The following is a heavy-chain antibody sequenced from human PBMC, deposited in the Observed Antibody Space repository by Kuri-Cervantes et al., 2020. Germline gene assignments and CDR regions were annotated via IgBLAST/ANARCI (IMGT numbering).Heavy chain of an antibody. V-gene: IGHV3-23*01. J-gene: IGHJ4*02. CDR2: VSGDGSRT. D-gene: IGHD1-26*01. CDR1: GFTFSSYW. Sequence: GESLKISCAASGFTFSSYWMSWVRQAPGKGLEWVSAVSGDGSRTYHADSLKGRFTISRDNSKNTLFLQMNSLRAEDTAIYSCAKWREGTMGDYFDYWGQGTLVTVSS. CDR3: AKWREGTMGDYFDY.